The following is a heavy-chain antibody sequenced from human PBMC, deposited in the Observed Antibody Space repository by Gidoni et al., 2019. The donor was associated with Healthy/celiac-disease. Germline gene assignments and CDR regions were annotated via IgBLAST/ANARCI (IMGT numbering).Heavy chain of an antibody. J-gene: IGHJ6*02. V-gene: IGHV3-30-3*01. D-gene: IGHD1-7*01. CDR1: GFTFSSYA. CDR3: ARAHQSGTSLYYYYGMDV. Sequence: QVQLVESGGGVVQPGRSLRLSCAASGFTFSSYAMHWFRQAPGKGLEWVAVISYDGSNKYYADSVKGRFTISRDNSKNTLYLQMNSLRAEDTAVYYCARAHQSGTSLYYYYGMDVWGQGTTVTVSS. CDR2: ISYDGSNK.